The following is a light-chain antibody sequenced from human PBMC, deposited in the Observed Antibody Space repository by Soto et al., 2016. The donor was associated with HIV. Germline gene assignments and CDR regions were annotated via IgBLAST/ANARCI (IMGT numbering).Light chain of an antibody. CDR2: ATS. V-gene: IGKV1-5*03. CDR3: QQYDNYPYT. J-gene: IGKJ2*01. CDR1: QSISSW. Sequence: DIQMTQSPSTLSASVGDRVTITCRASQSISSWLAWYQQKPGKAPKLLMSATSVLESGVPSRFSGSGSGTEFTLTISSLQPEDFATYYCQQYDNYPYTFGLRGPSWRSN.